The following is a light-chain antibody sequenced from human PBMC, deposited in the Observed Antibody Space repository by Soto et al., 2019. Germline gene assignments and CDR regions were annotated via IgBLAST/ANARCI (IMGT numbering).Light chain of an antibody. CDR1: QSVNSNY. Sequence: EIVVTQSTGTLSLSPGERATLSCRASQSVNSNYLAWYHQKPGQGPRLLMYGASSRATGIPDRFSGSGSGTDFTLTISRLEPEDFAVYYCQQYDSSPRTFGQGNKGEIK. CDR2: GAS. CDR3: QQYDSSPRT. J-gene: IGKJ1*01. V-gene: IGKV3-20*01.